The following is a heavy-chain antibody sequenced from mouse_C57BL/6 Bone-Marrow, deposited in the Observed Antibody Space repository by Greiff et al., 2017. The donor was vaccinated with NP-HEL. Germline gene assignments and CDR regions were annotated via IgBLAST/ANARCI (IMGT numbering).Heavy chain of an antibody. CDR3: VRGSFYGSSYPYFDY. CDR2: IRSKSSNYAT. J-gene: IGHJ2*01. Sequence: DVKLVESGGGLVQPKGSLKLSCAASGFTFNTYAMHWVRQAPGKGLEWVARIRSKSSNYATYYADSVKDRFTISRDDSQSMLYLQMNNLKTEDTAMYYCVRGSFYGSSYPYFDYWGQGTTLTVSS. CDR1: GFTFNTYA. D-gene: IGHD1-1*01. V-gene: IGHV10-3*01.